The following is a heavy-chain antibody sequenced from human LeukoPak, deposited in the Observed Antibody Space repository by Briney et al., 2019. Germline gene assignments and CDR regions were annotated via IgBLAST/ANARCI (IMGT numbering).Heavy chain of an antibody. Sequence: SVKVSCKASGGTFISYAISWVRQAPGQGLEWMGGIIPIFGTANYAQKFQGRVTITADESTSTAYMELSSLRSEDTAVYYCARSVSGIAVAGSPHFDYWGQGTLVTVSS. D-gene: IGHD6-19*01. CDR3: ARSVSGIAVAGSPHFDY. CDR2: IIPIFGTA. J-gene: IGHJ4*02. V-gene: IGHV1-69*01. CDR1: GGTFISYA.